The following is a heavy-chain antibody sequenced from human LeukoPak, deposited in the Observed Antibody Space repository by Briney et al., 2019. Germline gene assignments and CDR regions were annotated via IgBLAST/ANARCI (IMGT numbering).Heavy chain of an antibody. CDR3: ARHDPHLDATGSYFRL. Sequence: SETLSLTCTVSGGSISSSTYYWGWIRQPPGKGLEWIGTIHSSGDTYYNPSLKSRVTMSVDTSKNQFSLKLSSVTAADTAVYYCARHDPHLDATGSYFRLWGQGTLVTVSS. CDR1: GGSISSSTYY. D-gene: IGHD1-26*01. J-gene: IGHJ4*02. CDR2: IHSSGDT. V-gene: IGHV4-39*01.